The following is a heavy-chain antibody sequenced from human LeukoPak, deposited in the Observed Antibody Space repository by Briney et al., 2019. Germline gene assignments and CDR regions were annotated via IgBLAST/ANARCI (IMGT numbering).Heavy chain of an antibody. CDR1: GFTFDDYG. CDR2: INWNGGST. V-gene: IGHV3-20*04. Sequence: GGSLRLSCAASGFTFDDYGMSWVRQAPGKGLEWVSGINWNGGSTGYADSVKGRFTISRDNSKNTLYLQMNSLRAEDTAVYYCAKSYYGSGSQYYFDYWGQGTLVTVSS. J-gene: IGHJ4*02. CDR3: AKSYYGSGSQYYFDY. D-gene: IGHD3-10*01.